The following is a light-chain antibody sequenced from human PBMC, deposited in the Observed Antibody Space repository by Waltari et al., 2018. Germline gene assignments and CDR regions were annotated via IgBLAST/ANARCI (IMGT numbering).Light chain of an antibody. CDR2: DVS. CDR3: CSHAGTYVV. Sequence: QSALTQPRSVSGSPGQSVTISCTGTSSDVGGYNYVTWYQQYPGKAPKLMISDVSKRPPGVPDRFSGSKSGNTASLTISGLQAEDEADYYCCSHAGTYVVFGGGTKLTVL. CDR1: SSDVGGYNY. V-gene: IGLV2-11*01. J-gene: IGLJ2*01.